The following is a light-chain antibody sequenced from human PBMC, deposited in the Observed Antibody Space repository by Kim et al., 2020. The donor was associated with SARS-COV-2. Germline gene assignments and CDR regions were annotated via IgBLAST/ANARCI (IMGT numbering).Light chain of an antibody. CDR2: DAS. CDR1: QSVGTF. J-gene: IGKJ4*01. Sequence: DIILTQSPATLSLSPGERATLSCRVSQSVGTFLAWYQQKSGQAPRLLIYDASNRATGIPARFSGSGSGTDFTLTISSLEPEDFAVYYCEQRRSWPLTFGGGTKVDI. V-gene: IGKV3-11*01. CDR3: EQRRSWPLT.